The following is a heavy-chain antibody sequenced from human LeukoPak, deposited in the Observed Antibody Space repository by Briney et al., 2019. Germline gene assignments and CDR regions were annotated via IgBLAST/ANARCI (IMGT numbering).Heavy chain of an antibody. J-gene: IGHJ6*04. V-gene: IGHV4-34*01. CDR2: INHSGST. Sequence: SETLSLTCAVYGGSFSGYYWSWIRQPPGKGLEWIGEINHSGSTNYNPSLKSRVTISVDTSMNQFSLKLSAVTAADTAVYYCARGREVVVVAATIGYYYYYGMDVWGKGTTVTVSS. CDR1: GGSFSGYY. CDR3: ARGREVVVVAATIGYYYYYGMDV. D-gene: IGHD2-15*01.